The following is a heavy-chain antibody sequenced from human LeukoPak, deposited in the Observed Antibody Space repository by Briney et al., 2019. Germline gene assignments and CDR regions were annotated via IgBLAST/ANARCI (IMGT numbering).Heavy chain of an antibody. CDR1: GFTFSTYS. Sequence: PGGSLRLSCAASGFTFSTYSMSWVRQAPGKGLEWVSYISSISSIIYYADSVKDRFTISRDSARNSLYLQMNSLRAEDTAVYYCTRSRPGTEAGQPNFDYWGQGTLVTVSS. D-gene: IGHD6-13*01. V-gene: IGHV3-48*01. CDR2: ISSISSII. J-gene: IGHJ4*02. CDR3: TRSRPGTEAGQPNFDY.